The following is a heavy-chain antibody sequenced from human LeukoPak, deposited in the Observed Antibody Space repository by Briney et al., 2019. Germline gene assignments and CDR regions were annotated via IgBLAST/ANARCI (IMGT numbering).Heavy chain of an antibody. V-gene: IGHV3-21*01. D-gene: IGHD3-9*01. CDR3: ARDLSVRWYYDILTGYYPPTFYYYYGMDV. CDR2: ISSSSSYI. J-gene: IGHJ6*02. Sequence: GGSLRLSCAASGFTFSSYSMNWVRQAPGKGLEWVSSISSSSSYIYYADSVKGRFTISRDNAKNSLYLQMNSLRAEDTAVYYCARDLSVRWYYDILTGYYPPTFYYYYGMDVWGQGTTVTVSS. CDR1: GFTFSSYS.